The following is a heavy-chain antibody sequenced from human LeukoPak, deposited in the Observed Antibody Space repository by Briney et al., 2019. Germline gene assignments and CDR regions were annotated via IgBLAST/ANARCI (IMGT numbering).Heavy chain of an antibody. CDR2: IKSKTDGGTT. CDR3: TTHVLLWFGEFSPFDY. V-gene: IGHV3-15*01. J-gene: IGHJ4*02. D-gene: IGHD3-10*01. Sequence: GGSLRLSCAASGFTFSNAWMSWVRQAPGTGLEWVGRIKSKTDGGTTDYAAPVKGRFTISRDDSKNTLYLQMNSLKTEDTAVYYCTTHVLLWFGEFSPFDYWGQGTLVTVSS. CDR1: GFTFSNAW.